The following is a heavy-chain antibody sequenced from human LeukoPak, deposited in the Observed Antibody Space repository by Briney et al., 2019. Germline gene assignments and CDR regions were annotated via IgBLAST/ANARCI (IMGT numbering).Heavy chain of an antibody. CDR2: VYHVGTT. CDR1: GYSISSGYY. J-gene: IGHJ5*02. V-gene: IGHV4-38-2*02. Sequence: SETLSLTCTVSGYSISSGYYWGWIRQPPGKGLEWISVYHVGTTDYNPSLKSRVTISVDTSKNQFSLKLSSVTAADAAVYYCARNLYDYVWGSYRYNWFDPWGQGTLVTVSS. CDR3: ARNLYDYVWGSYRYNWFDP. D-gene: IGHD3-16*02.